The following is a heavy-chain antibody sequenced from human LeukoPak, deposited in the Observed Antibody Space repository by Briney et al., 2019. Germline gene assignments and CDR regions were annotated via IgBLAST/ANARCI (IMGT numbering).Heavy chain of an antibody. CDR1: GGSISSSSYY. D-gene: IGHD5-24*01. V-gene: IGHV4-39*07. CDR3: ARDRGLGMATAYYFDY. CDR2: IYYSGST. J-gene: IGHJ4*02. Sequence: PSETLSLTCTVSGGSISSSSYYWGWIRQPPGKGLEWIGSIYYSGSTYYNPSLKSRVTISVDTSKNQFSLKLSSVTAADTAVYYCARDRGLGMATAYYFDYWGQGTLVTVSS.